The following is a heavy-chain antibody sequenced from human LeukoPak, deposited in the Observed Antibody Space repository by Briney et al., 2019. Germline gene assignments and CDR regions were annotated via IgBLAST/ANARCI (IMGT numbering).Heavy chain of an antibody. Sequence: GGSLRLSCTASGFTFGDYPVSWVRQAPGKGLEWVGFIRSKPYGGTGEYAASVKGRFTISRDDSKSIAYLQMNSLKTEDKAVYYCTRPPLVVPAAIDYWGQGTLVTVSS. CDR1: GFTFGDYP. D-gene: IGHD2-2*01. J-gene: IGHJ4*02. CDR3: TRPPLVVPAAIDY. V-gene: IGHV3-49*04. CDR2: IRSKPYGGTG.